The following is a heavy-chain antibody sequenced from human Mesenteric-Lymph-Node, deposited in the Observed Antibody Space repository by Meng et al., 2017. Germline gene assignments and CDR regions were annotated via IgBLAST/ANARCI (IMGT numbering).Heavy chain of an antibody. CDR2: INHSGST. J-gene: IGHJ4*02. CDR3: ARASSGWYKRPYYFDY. D-gene: IGHD6-19*01. CDR1: GGSFSGYY. Sequence: QVQLQQWGAGLLKPSETLSLPCDVYGGSFSGYYWSWIRQPPGKGLEWIGEINHSGSTNYNPSLKSRVTISVDTSKNQFSLKLSSVTAADTAVYYCARASSGWYKRPYYFDYWGQGTLVTVSS. V-gene: IGHV4-34*01.